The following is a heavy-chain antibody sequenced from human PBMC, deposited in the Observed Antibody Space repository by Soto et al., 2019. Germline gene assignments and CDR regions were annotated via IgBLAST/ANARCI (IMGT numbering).Heavy chain of an antibody. CDR3: ARGSTGNYVD. CDR1: GDSISGHY. D-gene: IGHD1-7*01. CDR2: VRYGGGT. Sequence: QVQLQESGPGLVKPSETLSLTCTVSGDSISGHYWSWIRQPPGKRLEWIAYVRYGGGTDYNPSLKGWATISVDTFQDPVSLEVGSVTAEDTAVYYCARGSTGNYVDWGQGTLVTVSS. V-gene: IGHV4-59*11. J-gene: IGHJ4*02.